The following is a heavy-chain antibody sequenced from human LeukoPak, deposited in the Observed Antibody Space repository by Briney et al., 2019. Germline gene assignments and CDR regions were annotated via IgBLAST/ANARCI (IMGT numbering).Heavy chain of an antibody. CDR3: AKGDIVATTPSGASDI. Sequence: GGSLRLSCAASGFTFSSYAMSWVRQAPGKGLEWVSAISGSGGSTYYADSVKGRFTISRDNSKNTLYLQMNSLRAEDTAVYYCAKGDIVATTPSGASDIWGQGTMVNVSS. V-gene: IGHV3-23*01. D-gene: IGHD5-12*01. CDR1: GFTFSSYA. CDR2: ISGSGGST. J-gene: IGHJ3*02.